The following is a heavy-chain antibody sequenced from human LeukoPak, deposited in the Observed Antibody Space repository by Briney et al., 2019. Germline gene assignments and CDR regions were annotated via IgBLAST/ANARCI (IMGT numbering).Heavy chain of an antibody. V-gene: IGHV1-18*01. CDR2: ISAYNGNT. CDR3: ARDQEPADIDSRWFDP. D-gene: IGHD2-2*01. CDR1: GYTFTSYG. J-gene: IGHJ5*02. Sequence: ASVKVSCKASGYTFTSYGISWVRQAPGQGLEWMGWISAYNGNTNYAQKLLGRVTMTTDTSTSTAYMELRSLRSDDTAVYYCARDQEPADIDSRWFDPWGQGTLVTVSS.